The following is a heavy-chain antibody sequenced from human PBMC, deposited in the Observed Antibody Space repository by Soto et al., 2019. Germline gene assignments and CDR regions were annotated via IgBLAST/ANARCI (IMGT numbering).Heavy chain of an antibody. D-gene: IGHD6-13*01. V-gene: IGHV3-74*01. J-gene: IGHJ5*02. Sequence: EVQLVESGGGLVQPGGSLRLSCAASGFTFSSYWMHWVRQAPGKGLVWVSRINSDGSSTSYADSVKGRFTISRDNAKNTLYLQMNSLRAEDTAVYYCARRAIAAAGRSFDPWGQGTLVTVSS. CDR1: GFTFSSYW. CDR3: ARRAIAAAGRSFDP. CDR2: INSDGSST.